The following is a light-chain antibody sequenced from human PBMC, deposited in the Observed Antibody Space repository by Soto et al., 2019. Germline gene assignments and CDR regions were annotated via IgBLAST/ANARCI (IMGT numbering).Light chain of an antibody. Sequence: QSALTQPASVSGSPGQSITSSCTGTSSDVGAYNSVSWYQQHPGKAPQLMIYEVSNRPSGVSNRFSGSKSGNTASLTISGLQAEDEADYYCSSYTSSSTLVFGTGTKVTVL. CDR2: EVS. CDR3: SSYTSSSTLV. V-gene: IGLV2-14*01. CDR1: SSDVGAYNS. J-gene: IGLJ1*01.